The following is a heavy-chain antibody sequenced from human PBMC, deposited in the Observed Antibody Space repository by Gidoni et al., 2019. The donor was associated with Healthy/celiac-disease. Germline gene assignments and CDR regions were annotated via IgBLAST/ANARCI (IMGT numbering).Heavy chain of an antibody. CDR2: INPSGGST. V-gene: IGHV1-46*01. CDR1: GYTFTSYY. D-gene: IGHD6-19*01. Sequence: QVQLVQSGAEVKKPGASVKVSCKASGYTFTSYYMHWVRQAPGQGLEWMGIINPSGGSTSYAQKFQGRVTMTRDTSTSTVYMELSSLRSEDTAVYYCARASLVGLTVAGTWFDYWGQGTLVTVSS. CDR3: ARASLVGLTVAGTWFDY. J-gene: IGHJ4*02.